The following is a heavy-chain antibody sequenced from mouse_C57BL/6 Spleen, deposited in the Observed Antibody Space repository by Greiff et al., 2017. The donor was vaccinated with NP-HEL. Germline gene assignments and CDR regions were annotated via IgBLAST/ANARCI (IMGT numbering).Heavy chain of an antibody. D-gene: IGHD3-3*01. J-gene: IGHJ3*01. CDR1: GFTFSDYY. CDR2: INYDGSST. Sequence: EVNVVESEGGLVQPGSSMKLSCTASGFTFSDYYMAWVRQVPEKGLEWVANINYDGSSTYYLDSLKSRFIISRDNAKNILYLQMSSLKSEDTATYYCARGGTSRGFAYWGQGTLVTVSA. CDR3: ARGGTSRGFAY. V-gene: IGHV5-16*01.